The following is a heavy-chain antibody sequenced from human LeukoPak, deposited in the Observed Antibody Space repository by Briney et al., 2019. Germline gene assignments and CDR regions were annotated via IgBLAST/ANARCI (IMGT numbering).Heavy chain of an antibody. CDR3: ARIEGSYGANWFDP. CDR1: GGSISSYY. V-gene: IGHV4-39*07. Sequence: SETLSLTCTASGGSISSYYWSWIRQPPGKGLEWIGSIYYSGSTYYNPSLKSRVTISVDTSKNQFSLKLSSVTAADTAVYYCARIEGSYGANWFDPWGQGTLVTVSS. D-gene: IGHD1-26*01. J-gene: IGHJ5*02. CDR2: IYYSGST.